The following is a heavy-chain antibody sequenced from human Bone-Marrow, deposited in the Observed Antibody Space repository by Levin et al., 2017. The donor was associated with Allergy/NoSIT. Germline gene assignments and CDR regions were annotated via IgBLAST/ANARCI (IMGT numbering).Heavy chain of an antibody. Sequence: SETLSLTCTVSGGSISSNNYYWGWIRQPPGKGLEWIATLYYSGSTYYTPSLKSRVTISVDTSKNQFSLKVSSVTAADTAVYYCARHGDSSGWDRFDPWGQGTLVTVSS. CDR2: LYYSGST. CDR1: GGSISSNNYY. V-gene: IGHV4-39*01. D-gene: IGHD6-19*01. J-gene: IGHJ5*02. CDR3: ARHGDSSGWDRFDP.